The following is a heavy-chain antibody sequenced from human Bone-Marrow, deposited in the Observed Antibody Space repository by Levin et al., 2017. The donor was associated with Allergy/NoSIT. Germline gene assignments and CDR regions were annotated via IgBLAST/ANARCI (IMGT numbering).Heavy chain of an antibody. CDR2: INYSGST. Sequence: LETLSLTCTVSGGSVGSGSYYWNWIRQFPGKELQWIGYINYSGSTIYNPSLNSRVNISFDTSKSQFFLRLSSVTAADTAVYYCARDEIGYKFPHQYYYGLDVWGQGTTVTVSS. D-gene: IGHD5-24*01. V-gene: IGHV4-61*01. CDR3: ARDEIGYKFPHQYYYGLDV. J-gene: IGHJ6*02. CDR1: GGSVGSGSYY.